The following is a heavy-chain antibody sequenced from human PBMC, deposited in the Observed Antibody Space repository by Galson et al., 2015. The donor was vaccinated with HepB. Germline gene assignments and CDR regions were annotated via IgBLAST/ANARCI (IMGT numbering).Heavy chain of an antibody. CDR1: GYTLTSYA. V-gene: IGHV1-3*01. CDR2: INAGNGNT. Sequence: SVKVSCKASGYTLTSYAMHWVRQAPGQRLEWMGWINAGNGNTKYSQKFQGRVTITRDTSASTAYMELSSLRSEDTAVYYCARDVGIAARRFDPWGQGTLVTVSS. D-gene: IGHD6-6*01. CDR3: ARDVGIAARRFDP. J-gene: IGHJ5*02.